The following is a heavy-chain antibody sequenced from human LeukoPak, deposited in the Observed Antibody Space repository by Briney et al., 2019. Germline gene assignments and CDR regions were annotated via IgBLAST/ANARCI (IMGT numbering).Heavy chain of an antibody. J-gene: IGHJ4*02. D-gene: IGHD6-19*01. V-gene: IGHV1-3*01. CDR3: ARASIAVAGELDY. CDR2: INAGNGNT. Sequence: GASVKVSCTASGYTFTSYAMHWVRQAPGQRLEWMGWINAGNGNTKYSQKFQGRVTITRDTSASTAYMELSSLRSEDTAVYYCARASIAVAGELDYWGQGTLVTVSS. CDR1: GYTFTSYA.